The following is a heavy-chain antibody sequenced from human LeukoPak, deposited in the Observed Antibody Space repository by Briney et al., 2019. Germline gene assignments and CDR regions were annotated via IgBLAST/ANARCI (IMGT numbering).Heavy chain of an antibody. J-gene: IGHJ6*03. CDR3: AKQGAARQDYYMDV. D-gene: IGHD5-18*01. CDR2: IIPIFGTA. Sequence: ASVKVSCKASGGSFSSYAISWVRQAPGQGLEWTGRIIPIFGTANYAQKFQGRVTITADIVSSTAYMEVNSLTSEDTAAYFCAKQGAARQDYYMDVWGNGTTVIVSS. V-gene: IGHV1-69*06. CDR1: GGSFSSYA.